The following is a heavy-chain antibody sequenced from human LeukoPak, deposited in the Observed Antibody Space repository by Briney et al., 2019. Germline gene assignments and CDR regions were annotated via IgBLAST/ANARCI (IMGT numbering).Heavy chain of an antibody. Sequence: GGSLRLSCAASAFTFSGYWMSWVRQAPGKGLEWVANIKQDESEKYYVDSVRGRFTISRDNAKNSLYLQMNSLRAEDTAVYYCARGTSYCGNNCYYYFDSWGQGTLVTVSS. D-gene: IGHD2-21*01. J-gene: IGHJ4*02. V-gene: IGHV3-7*01. CDR2: IKQDESEK. CDR1: AFTFSGYW. CDR3: ARGTSYCGNNCYYYFDS.